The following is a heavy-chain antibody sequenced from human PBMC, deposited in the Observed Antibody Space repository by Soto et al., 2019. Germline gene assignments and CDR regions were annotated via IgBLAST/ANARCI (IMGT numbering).Heavy chain of an antibody. CDR1: GGSNSSYY. Sequence: PSETLSLTCTVSGGSNSSYYWSWIRQPPGKGLEWIGYIYNRGNTNYNPSLKSRVTISVHTSKNQFSLKLSSVTAADTAVYFCARSTIRHAFDIRGQGTVVTVSS. CDR2: IYNRGNT. V-gene: IGHV4-59*01. CDR3: ARSTIRHAFDI. J-gene: IGHJ3*02.